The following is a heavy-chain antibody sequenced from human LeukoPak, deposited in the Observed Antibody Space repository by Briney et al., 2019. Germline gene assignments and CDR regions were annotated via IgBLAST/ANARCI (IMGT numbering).Heavy chain of an antibody. V-gene: IGHV1-2*02. CDR2: INPNSGGT. Sequence: WASVKVSCKASGYTFTGYYMHWVRQAPGQGLAWMGWINPNSGGTNYAQKFQGRVTMTRDTSMSTAYMELSRLRSDDTAVYYCARARYCSSTSCSNFDYWGQGTLVTVSS. CDR1: GYTFTGYY. CDR3: ARARYCSSTSCSNFDY. D-gene: IGHD2-2*01. J-gene: IGHJ4*02.